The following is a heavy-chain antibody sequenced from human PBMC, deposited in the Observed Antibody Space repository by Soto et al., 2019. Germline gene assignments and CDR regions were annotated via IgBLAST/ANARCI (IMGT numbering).Heavy chain of an antibody. CDR2: IYYSGST. J-gene: IGHJ4*02. V-gene: IGHV4-59*01. Sequence: SETLSLTCAVYGGSFSGYYWSWIRQPPGKGLEWIGYIYYSGSTNYNPSLKSRVTISVDTSKNQFSLKLTSVTAADTAVYYCAREVGNSFSYWGQGTLVTVSS. CDR1: GGSFSGYY. D-gene: IGHD1-26*01. CDR3: AREVGNSFSY.